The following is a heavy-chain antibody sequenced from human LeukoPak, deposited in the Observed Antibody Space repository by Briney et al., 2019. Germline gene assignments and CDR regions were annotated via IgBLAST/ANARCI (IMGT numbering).Heavy chain of an antibody. D-gene: IGHD2-2*01. CDR3: AKVNWDIVVVPAAGRTNWFDP. Sequence: GGSLRLSCAASGFTFSSYAMSWVRHAPGKGLEWVSAISGSGGSTYYADSVKGRFTISRDNSKNTLYLQMNSLRAEDTAVYFCAKVNWDIVVVPAAGRTNWFDPWGQGTLVTVSS. CDR2: ISGSGGST. V-gene: IGHV3-23*01. J-gene: IGHJ5*02. CDR1: GFTFSSYA.